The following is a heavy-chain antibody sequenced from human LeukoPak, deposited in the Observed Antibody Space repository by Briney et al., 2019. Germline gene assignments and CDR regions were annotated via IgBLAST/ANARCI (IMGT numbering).Heavy chain of an antibody. CDR3: ARVFGQWLVSFDV. J-gene: IGHJ3*01. V-gene: IGHV3-30*02. D-gene: IGHD6-19*01. Sequence: GGSLRLSCVASGFTFNSYGMHWVRQAPGNGLEWVAFVHFDGTTRYYADSVKGRFTISRDNAKNTLYLQMNSLRADDTAVYYCARVFGQWLVSFDVWGRGTMVTVSS. CDR2: VHFDGTTR. CDR1: GFTFNSYG.